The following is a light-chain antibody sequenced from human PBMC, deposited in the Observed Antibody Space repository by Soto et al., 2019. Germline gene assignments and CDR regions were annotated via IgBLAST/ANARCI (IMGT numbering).Light chain of an antibody. V-gene: IGKV1-33*01. CDR2: DAS. CDR1: RDIDKF. CDR3: QQYDDLPLT. Sequence: DIQMTQSPASLSASVGDRVTITCQASRDIDKFLNWYQQKPGKAPKLLIDDASNLATGVPSRFSGSGSGTHFTCTISSLQPEDVATYYCQQYDDLPLTFGQGTRLQIK. J-gene: IGKJ5*01.